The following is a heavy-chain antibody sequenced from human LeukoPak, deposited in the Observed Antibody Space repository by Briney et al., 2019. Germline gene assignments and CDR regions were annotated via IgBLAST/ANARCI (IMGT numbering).Heavy chain of an antibody. CDR2: ISSDGSNI. J-gene: IGHJ4*02. CDR1: GFTFSSSA. CDR3: ARDLDRSYFDY. D-gene: IGHD3-22*01. V-gene: IGHV3-30-3*01. Sequence: QTGGSLRLSCAASGFTFSSSAMHWVRQAPGKGLGWVALISSDGSNIHYADSVKGRFTISRDNSKNTLYLQMNSLRAEDTAVYFCARDLDRSYFDYWGQGTLVTVSS.